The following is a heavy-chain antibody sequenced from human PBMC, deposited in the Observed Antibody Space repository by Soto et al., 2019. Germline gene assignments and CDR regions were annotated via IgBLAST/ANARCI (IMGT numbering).Heavy chain of an antibody. D-gene: IGHD1-26*01. J-gene: IGHJ1*01. CDR1: GYTFTGYY. V-gene: IGHV1-2*02. Sequence: ASVKVSCKASGYTFTGYYMHWVRQAPGQGLDWMGWINPNSGGTNYAQKFQGRVTMTRDTSISTAYMELSRLRSDDTAVYYCARIPRYSGSSISLQHWGQGXLVTVYS. CDR3: ARIPRYSGSSISLQH. CDR2: INPNSGGT.